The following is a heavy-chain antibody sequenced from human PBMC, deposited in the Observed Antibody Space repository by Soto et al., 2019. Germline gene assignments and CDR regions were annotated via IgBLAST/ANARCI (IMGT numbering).Heavy chain of an antibody. V-gene: IGHV3-7*01. CDR3: AAWDISNI. CDR1: GFSINTYW. Sequence: GGSLRLSCSGFGFSINTYWMNWIRQTPGKGLEWVANINPEGNAKTYVDPVKGRFSVSRDNTRNSLDLQMTSLRVEDSAIYFCAAWDISNIWGQGILVTVSS. J-gene: IGHJ4*02. CDR2: INPEGNAK. D-gene: IGHD2-15*01.